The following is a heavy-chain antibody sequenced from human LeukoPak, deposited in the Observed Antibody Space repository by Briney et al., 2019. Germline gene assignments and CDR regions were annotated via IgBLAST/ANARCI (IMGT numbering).Heavy chain of an antibody. D-gene: IGHD3-10*01. CDR3: ARDHTMVRGVNHGMDV. CDR1: GYTFTSYG. V-gene: IGHV1-18*04. CDR2: ISAYNGNT. Sequence: ASVKVSCKDSGYTFTSYGISWVRQAPGQGLEWMGWISAYNGNTNYAQKLQGRVTMTTDTSTSTAYMELRSLRSDDTAVYYCARDHTMVRGVNHGMDVWGKGTTVTVSS. J-gene: IGHJ6*04.